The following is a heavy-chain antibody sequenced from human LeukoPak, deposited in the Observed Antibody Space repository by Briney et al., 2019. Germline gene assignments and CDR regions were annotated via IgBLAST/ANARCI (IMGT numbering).Heavy chain of an antibody. Sequence: VGSLRLSCAASGFTFSSYGLYWVRQAPGKGLEWVAVIWYDGSNEYYADSVKGRFTISRDNSKNTLYLQMNSLRAEDTAVYYCARGGIQVSGIDEFDYWGQGTLVTVSS. D-gene: IGHD6-19*01. J-gene: IGHJ4*02. CDR3: ARGGIQVSGIDEFDY. CDR1: GFTFSSYG. CDR2: IWYDGSNE. V-gene: IGHV3-33*01.